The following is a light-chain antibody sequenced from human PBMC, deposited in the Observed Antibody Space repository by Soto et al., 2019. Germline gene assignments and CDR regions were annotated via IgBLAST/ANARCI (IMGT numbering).Light chain of an antibody. CDR3: QQHSHWPPWT. V-gene: IGKV3-11*01. J-gene: IGKJ1*01. CDR1: QNVRTF. Sequence: EVVLTQSPATLSLSPGERATLSCRASQNVRTFLDWYQQKPGQAPRLLIYGASNRATGIPARFSGSESGTDFTLTISSLEPEDFAVYYCQQHSHWPPWTFGQGTRVEIQ. CDR2: GAS.